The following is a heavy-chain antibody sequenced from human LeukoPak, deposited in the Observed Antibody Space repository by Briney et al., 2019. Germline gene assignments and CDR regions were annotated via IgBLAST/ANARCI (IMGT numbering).Heavy chain of an antibody. CDR1: GFTFDDYA. D-gene: IGHD5-18*01. Sequence: GGSLRLSCAASGFTFDDYAMNWVRQVPGRRLEWVSGINWNGRITEYADSVKDRFTISRQNTKNSLYLYMNNLGGEDTALYFCARGSVQLWLRDTYYYMDVWGKETTVTVSS. V-gene: IGHV3-20*04. CDR2: INWNGRIT. J-gene: IGHJ6*03. CDR3: ARGSVQLWLRDTYYYMDV.